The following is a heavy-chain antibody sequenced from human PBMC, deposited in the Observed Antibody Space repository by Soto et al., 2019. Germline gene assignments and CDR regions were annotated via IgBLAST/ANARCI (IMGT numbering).Heavy chain of an antibody. CDR3: AREPLAHSYFDF. J-gene: IGHJ4*02. V-gene: IGHV4-4*07. CDR1: GDSSSSYY. CDR2: LYNDERT. Sequence: KPXETLSLSCAISGDSSSSYYWSWIRQPAGKGLEWLGRLYNDERTNYNPSLKSRVTMSMDTSKNQFSLKLTSVTAADSAVYFCAREPLAHSYFDFWGQGILVTVYS.